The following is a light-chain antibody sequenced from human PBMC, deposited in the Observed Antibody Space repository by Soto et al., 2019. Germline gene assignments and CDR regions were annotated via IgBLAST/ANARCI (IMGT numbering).Light chain of an antibody. CDR1: PPISVY. V-gene: IGKV1-5*03. CDR3: QHYSGDRAT. CDR2: EVS. J-gene: IGKJ1*01. Sequence: DIRMTQSPSSLSAFVGDTVTITCQTGPPISVYLNWYQQKPGKAPTLLIYEVSTLHSGVPSRFSGSGSGTEFTLTISSLRPDDFATYYCQHYSGDRATFGQGTKVDIK.